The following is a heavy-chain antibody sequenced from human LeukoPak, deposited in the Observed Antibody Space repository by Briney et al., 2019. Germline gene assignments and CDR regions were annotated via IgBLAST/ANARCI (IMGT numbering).Heavy chain of an antibody. D-gene: IGHD2-8*01. CDR2: ISSSSSYI. CDR3: ARGYCTNGVCFAFDY. Sequence: GGSLRLSCAASGFTFSSYSMNWIRQAPGKGLEWVSSISSSSSYIYYADSVKGRFTIFRDNAKNSLYLQMNSLRAEDTAVYYCARGYCTNGVCFAFDYWGQGTLVTVSS. CDR1: GFTFSSYS. J-gene: IGHJ4*02. V-gene: IGHV3-21*01.